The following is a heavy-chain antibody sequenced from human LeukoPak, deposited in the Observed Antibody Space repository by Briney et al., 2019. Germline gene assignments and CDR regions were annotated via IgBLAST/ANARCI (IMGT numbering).Heavy chain of an antibody. V-gene: IGHV4-34*01. CDR3: ARLQGRITMIVVVTPGAFDI. CDR1: GGSFSGYY. D-gene: IGHD3-22*01. J-gene: IGHJ3*02. CDR2: ISHSGST. Sequence: SETLSLTCAVYGGSFSGYYWSWIRQPPGKGLEWIGEISHSGSTNYNPSLKSRVTTTVDTSKNQFSLKLSSVTAADTAVYYCARLQGRITMIVVVTPGAFDIWGQGTMVTVSS.